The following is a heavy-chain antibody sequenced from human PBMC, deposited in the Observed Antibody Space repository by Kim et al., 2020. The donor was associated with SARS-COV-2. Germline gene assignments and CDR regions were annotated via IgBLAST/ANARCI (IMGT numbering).Heavy chain of an antibody. J-gene: IGHJ6*02. CDR2: ISAYNGNT. CDR3: ARRREPAAFSHGMDV. D-gene: IGHD2-2*01. Sequence: ASVKVSCKASGYTFTSYGISWVRQAPGQGLEWMGWISAYNGNTNYAQKLQGRVTMTTDTSTSTAYMELRSLRSDDTAVYYCARRREPAAFSHGMDVWGQGTTVTVSS. CDR1: GYTFTSYG. V-gene: IGHV1-18*01.